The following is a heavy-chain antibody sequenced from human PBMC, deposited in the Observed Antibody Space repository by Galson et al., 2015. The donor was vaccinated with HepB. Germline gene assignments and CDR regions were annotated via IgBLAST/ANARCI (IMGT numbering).Heavy chain of an antibody. J-gene: IGHJ4*02. CDR2: ISYDGSNK. D-gene: IGHD3-10*01. Sequence: SLRLSCAASGFTFSSYGMHWVRQAPGKGLEWVAVISYDGSNKYYADSVKGRFTISRDNSKNTLYLQMNSLRAEDTAVYYCAKDYYGSGSYYEDPVYFDYWGQGTLVTVSS. CDR1: GFTFSSYG. V-gene: IGHV3-30*18. CDR3: AKDYYGSGSYYEDPVYFDY.